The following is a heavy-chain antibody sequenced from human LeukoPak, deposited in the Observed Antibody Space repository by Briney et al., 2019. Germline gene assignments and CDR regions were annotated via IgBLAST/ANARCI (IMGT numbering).Heavy chain of an antibody. CDR2: ISGSGGST. CDR1: GFTFSSYA. V-gene: IGHV3-23*01. Sequence: QPGGSLRLSCAVSGFTFSSYAMSWVRQAPGKGLEWVSAISGSGGSTYYADSVKGRFTISRDNSKNTLYLQMNSLRAEDTAVYYCAKVARIKYYYDSSGSRPDYWGQGTLVTVSS. D-gene: IGHD3-22*01. J-gene: IGHJ4*02. CDR3: AKVARIKYYYDSSGSRPDY.